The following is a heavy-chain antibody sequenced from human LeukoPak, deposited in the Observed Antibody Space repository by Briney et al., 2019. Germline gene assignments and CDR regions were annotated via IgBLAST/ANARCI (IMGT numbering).Heavy chain of an antibody. D-gene: IGHD3-22*01. CDR1: GFTFSSYS. CDR3: AREPKTYYYDSSGQIDY. CDR2: ISSSSSYI. J-gene: IGHJ4*02. V-gene: IGHV3-21*01. Sequence: EGSLRLSCAASGFTFSSYSMNWVRQAPGKGLEWVSSISSSSSYIYYADSVKGRFTISRDNAKNSLYLQMNSLRAEDTAVYYCAREPKTYYYDSSGQIDYWGQGTLVTVSS.